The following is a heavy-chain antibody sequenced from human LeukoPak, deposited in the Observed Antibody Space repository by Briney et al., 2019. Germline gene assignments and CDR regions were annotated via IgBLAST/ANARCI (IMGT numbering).Heavy chain of an antibody. J-gene: IGHJ4*02. Sequence: SETLSLTCAVYGGSFSGYYWSWIRQPPGKGLEWIGENNHSGSTNYNPSLKSRVTISVDTSKNQFSLKLSSVTAADTAVYYCARGGHGYCSGGSCYSGGVGYYFDYWGQGTLVTVSS. CDR3: ARGGHGYCSGGSCYSGGVGYYFDY. CDR1: GGSFSGYY. CDR2: NNHSGST. D-gene: IGHD2-15*01. V-gene: IGHV4-34*01.